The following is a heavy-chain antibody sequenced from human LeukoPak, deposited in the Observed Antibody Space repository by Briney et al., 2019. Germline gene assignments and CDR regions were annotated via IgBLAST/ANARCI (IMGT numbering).Heavy chain of an antibody. D-gene: IGHD3-22*01. CDR2: IYSGGST. Sequence: GGSLRLSCAASGFTVSSNYMSWVRQAPGKGLEWVSVIYSGGSTYYADSVKGRFTISRGNSKTTLYLQMNSLRAEDTAVYYCARDRVVDAPGWFDPWGQGTLVTVSS. CDR1: GFTVSSNY. CDR3: ARDRVVDAPGWFDP. J-gene: IGHJ5*02. V-gene: IGHV3-66*02.